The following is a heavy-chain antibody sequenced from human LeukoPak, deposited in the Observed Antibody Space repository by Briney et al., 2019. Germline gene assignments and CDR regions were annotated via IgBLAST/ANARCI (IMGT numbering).Heavy chain of an antibody. Sequence: ASVKVSCKASGYTFTSYGVSWVRQAPGQGLEWMGWISAYNGNTNYAQKLQGRVTMTTDTSTSTAYMELRSLRSDDTAVYYCARDLGNYYVSSGYYSAVYWGQGTLVTVSS. CDR1: GYTFTSYG. V-gene: IGHV1-18*01. J-gene: IGHJ4*02. CDR2: ISAYNGNT. D-gene: IGHD3-22*01. CDR3: ARDLGNYYVSSGYYSAVY.